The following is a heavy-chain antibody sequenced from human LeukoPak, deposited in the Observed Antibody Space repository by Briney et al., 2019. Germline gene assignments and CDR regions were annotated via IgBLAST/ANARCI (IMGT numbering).Heavy chain of an antibody. J-gene: IGHJ4*02. CDR1: GFTFRDFS. CDR2: ISGDGGVT. D-gene: IGHD1-14*01. CDR3: AKGNNSLSYNFDY. V-gene: IGHV3-43*02. Sequence: PGGSLRLSCAASGFTFRDFSMHWVRQVPGRGLEWLSLISGDGGVTHYGDSVRGRFTISRDNSKNSLSLQMSSLRVEDTALYYCAKGNNSLSYNFDYWGQGTLVTVSS.